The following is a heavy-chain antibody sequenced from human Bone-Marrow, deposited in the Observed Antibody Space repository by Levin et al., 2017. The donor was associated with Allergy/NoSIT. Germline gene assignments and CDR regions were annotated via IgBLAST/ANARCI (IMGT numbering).Heavy chain of an antibody. J-gene: IGHJ4*02. CDR3: ARGRSTSQKFDY. Sequence: SQTLSLTCTVSGGSISSGDYYWSWIRQPPGKGLEWIGYIYYSGSTYYNPSLKSRVTISVDTSKNQFSLKLSSVTAADTAVYYCARGRSTSQKFDYWGQGTLVTVSS. V-gene: IGHV4-30-4*01. D-gene: IGHD2-2*01. CDR1: GGSISSGDYY. CDR2: IYYSGST.